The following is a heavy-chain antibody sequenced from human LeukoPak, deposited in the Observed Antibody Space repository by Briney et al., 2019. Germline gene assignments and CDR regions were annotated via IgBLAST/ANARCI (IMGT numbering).Heavy chain of an antibody. CDR3: ARNRGGYNSFDY. J-gene: IGHJ4*02. D-gene: IGHD5-24*01. CDR1: GGSLNNGGYY. Sequence: PSQTLSLTCTVSGGSLNNGGYYWSWIRQHPGKGPEWIGYIYYSGSSYYNPSLRSRVTISVDTSKNHFSLKLSSVTAADTAVYYCARNRGGYNSFDYWGQGALVTVSS. V-gene: IGHV4-31*03. CDR2: IYYSGSS.